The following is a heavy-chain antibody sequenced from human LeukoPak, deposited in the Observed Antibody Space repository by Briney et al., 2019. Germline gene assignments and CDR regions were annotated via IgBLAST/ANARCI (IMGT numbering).Heavy chain of an antibody. V-gene: IGHV4-31*03. D-gene: IGHD3-3*01. CDR1: GGSISSGGYY. CDR3: ARAPTIFGVVTYYYYYYMDV. Sequence: SETLSLTCTVSGGSISSGGYYWSWIRQHPGKGLEWIGYIYYSGSTYYNPSLKSRVTISVDTSKNQFSLKLSSVTAADTAVYYCARAPTIFGVVTYYYYYYMDVWGKGTTVTVSS. J-gene: IGHJ6*03. CDR2: IYYSGST.